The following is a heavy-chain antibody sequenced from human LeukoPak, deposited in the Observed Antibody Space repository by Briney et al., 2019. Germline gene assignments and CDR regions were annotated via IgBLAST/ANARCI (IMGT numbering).Heavy chain of an antibody. Sequence: SVKVSCKASGGTFSSYAISWVRQAPGQGLEWMGRIIPIFGTANYAQKFQGRVTITADESTSTAYMELSSLRSEDTAVYYCASVRASIAARPFDYWGQGTLVTVSS. CDR1: GGTFSSYA. D-gene: IGHD6-6*01. V-gene: IGHV1-69*13. CDR2: IIPIFGTA. J-gene: IGHJ4*02. CDR3: ASVRASIAARPFDY.